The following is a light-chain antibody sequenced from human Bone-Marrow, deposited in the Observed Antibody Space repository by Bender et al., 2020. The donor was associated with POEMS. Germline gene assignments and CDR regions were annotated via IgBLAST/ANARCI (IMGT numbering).Light chain of an antibody. CDR1: TSDVGGYNY. CDR3: SSYTITSTPWV. CDR2: DVS. V-gene: IGLV2-14*03. Sequence: QSALTQPASVSGSPGQSITISCTGTTSDVGGYNYVSWYQQHPGKGPKLIIYDVSNRPSGVSSRFSGSKSGNTASLTISGLQAEDEADYYCSSYTITSTPWVFGGGTKLTVL. J-gene: IGLJ3*02.